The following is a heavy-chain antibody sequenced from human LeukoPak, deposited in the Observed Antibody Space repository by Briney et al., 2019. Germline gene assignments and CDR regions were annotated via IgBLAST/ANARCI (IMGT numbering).Heavy chain of an antibody. V-gene: IGHV1-69*04. CDR1: GGPFSSYA. J-gene: IGHJ6*02. CDR2: IIPILGIA. CDR3: ARESVVVVAATSYYYYGMDV. Sequence: SVKVSCKASGGPFSSYAISWVRQAPGQGLQWRGRIIPILGIANSAQKFQGGVTITADKSTSTAYMELSRLRSEDTAVYYCARESVVVVAATSYYYYGMDVWGQGTTVTVSS. D-gene: IGHD2-15*01.